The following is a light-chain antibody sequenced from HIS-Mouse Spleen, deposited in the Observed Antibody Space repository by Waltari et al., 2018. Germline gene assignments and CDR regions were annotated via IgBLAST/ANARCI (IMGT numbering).Light chain of an antibody. CDR3: SSYAGSNNYV. V-gene: IGLV2-8*01. CDR1: SRDVGGYNS. Sequence: QSALTQPPSASGSPGQSVTISCTGTSRDVGGYNSVSWYQQHPGKAPKLMIYEVSKRTSGVPDRFSGSKSGNTASLTVSGLQAEDEADYYCSSYAGSNNYVFGTGTKVTVL. CDR2: EVS. J-gene: IGLJ1*01.